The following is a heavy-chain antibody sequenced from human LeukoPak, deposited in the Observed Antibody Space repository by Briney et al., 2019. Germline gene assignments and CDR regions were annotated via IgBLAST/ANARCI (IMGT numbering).Heavy chain of an antibody. CDR1: GYTFTSYG. D-gene: IGHD3-22*01. Sequence: ASVKVSCKASGYTFTSYGISWVRQAPGQGLEWMGWISAYNGNTNYAQKLQGRVTMTTDTSTSTAYMELRSLRSDDTAVYYCARGSAYYDSSGYGFDYWSQGTLVTVSS. CDR3: ARGSAYYDSSGYGFDY. V-gene: IGHV1-18*01. CDR2: ISAYNGNT. J-gene: IGHJ4*02.